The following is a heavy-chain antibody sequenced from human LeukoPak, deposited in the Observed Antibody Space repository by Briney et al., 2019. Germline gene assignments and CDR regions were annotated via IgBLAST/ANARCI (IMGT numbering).Heavy chain of an antibody. V-gene: IGHV3-21*01. CDR1: GFTFSSYS. D-gene: IGHD3-3*01. J-gene: IGHJ5*02. Sequence: GGSLRLSCAASGFTFSSYSMNWVRQAPGKGLEWVSSISSSSYIYYADSVKGRFTISRDNAKNSLYLQMNSLRAEDTAVYYCARGVDGYYDFWSGRTNWFDPWGQGTLVTVSS. CDR3: ARGVDGYYDFWSGRTNWFDP. CDR2: ISSSSYI.